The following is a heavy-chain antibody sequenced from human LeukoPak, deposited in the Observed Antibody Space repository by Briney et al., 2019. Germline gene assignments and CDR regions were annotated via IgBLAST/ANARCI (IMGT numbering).Heavy chain of an antibody. CDR3: ARADVNYGDYVWLRSPFDY. Sequence: SETLSLTCTVSGGSISSGGYYWNWIRQHPGKGLEWIGYIYYSGITYYNPSLKSRVTISIDASKNQFSLKLSSVTAADTAVYYCARADVNYGDYVWLRSPFDYWGQGTLVTVSS. CDR2: IYYSGIT. J-gene: IGHJ4*02. CDR1: GGSISSGGYY. V-gene: IGHV4-31*03. D-gene: IGHD4-17*01.